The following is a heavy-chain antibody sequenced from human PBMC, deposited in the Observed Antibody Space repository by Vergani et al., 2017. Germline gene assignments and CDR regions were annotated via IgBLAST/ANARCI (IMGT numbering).Heavy chain of an antibody. CDR1: GGSISSYY. Sequence: QVQLQESGPGLVKPSQTLSLTCTVSGGSISSYYWSWIRQPPGKGLEWIGYIYYSGSTNYNPSLKSRVTISVDTSKNQFSLKLRSVTAADTAVYYCASQGGPTTVTTHFDDWGQGTLVTVSS. D-gene: IGHD4-11*01. V-gene: IGHV4-59*01. CDR3: ASQGGPTTVTTHFDD. J-gene: IGHJ4*02. CDR2: IYYSGST.